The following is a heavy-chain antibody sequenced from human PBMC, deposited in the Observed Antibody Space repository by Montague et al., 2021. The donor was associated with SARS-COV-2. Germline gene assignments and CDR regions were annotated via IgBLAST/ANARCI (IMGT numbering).Heavy chain of an antibody. CDR3: AHSRYYYYDSSGYRVYYFDY. D-gene: IGHD3-22*01. CDR2: IYWDDDK. J-gene: IGHJ4*02. V-gene: IGHV2-5*02. CDR1: GFSLSTSGVG. Sequence: PALVKPTQTLTLTRTFSGFSLSTSGVGVGWTRQPPGKALEWLALIYWDDDKRYSPSLKSRLTITKDTSKNQVVLTMTNMDPVDTATYYCAHSRYYYYDSSGYRVYYFDYWGQGTLVTVSS.